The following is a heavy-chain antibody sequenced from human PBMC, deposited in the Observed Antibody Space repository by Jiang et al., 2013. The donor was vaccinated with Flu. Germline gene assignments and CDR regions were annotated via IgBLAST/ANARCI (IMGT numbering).Heavy chain of an antibody. J-gene: IGHJ2*01. Sequence: EVQLLESGGGLVQPGGSLRLSCAASGFTFSDHYMDWVRQAPGKGLEWVGRTRNKANSYTTEYAASVKGRFTISRDDSKNSLYLQMNSLKTEDTAVYYCARERAGVVTATNFWYFDLWGRGTLVTVSS. CDR1: GFTFSDHY. V-gene: IGHV3-72*01. CDR3: ARERAGVVTATNFWYFDL. CDR2: TRNKANSYTT. D-gene: IGHD2-21*02.